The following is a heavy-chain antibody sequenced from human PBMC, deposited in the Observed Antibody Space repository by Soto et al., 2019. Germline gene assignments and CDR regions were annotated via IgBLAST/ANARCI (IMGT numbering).Heavy chain of an antibody. CDR1: GFTFSSYA. CDR2: ISGSGGST. J-gene: IGHJ4*02. Sequence: GGSLRLSCAASGFTFSSYAMSWVRQAPGKGLEWVSAISGSGGSTYYADSVKGRFTISRDNSKNTLYLQMNSLRAEDTAVYYYAKDPPNYDFWSGEPSLFDYWGQGTLVTVSS. D-gene: IGHD3-3*01. V-gene: IGHV3-23*01. CDR3: AKDPPNYDFWSGEPSLFDY.